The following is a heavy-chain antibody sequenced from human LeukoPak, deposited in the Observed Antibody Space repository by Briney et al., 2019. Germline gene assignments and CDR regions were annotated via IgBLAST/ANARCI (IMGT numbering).Heavy chain of an antibody. CDR1: GYTFTDYY. J-gene: IGHJ4*02. CDR3: ASEASSIGRPTTSAYFDY. Sequence: ASVKVSCKASGYTFTDYYIHWVRQAPGQGLEWMGWINPNSGDTNYAQKFQGRVTMARDASISAAYMELSSLISDDTAVYYCASEASSIGRPTTSAYFDYWGQGTLVTVSS. V-gene: IGHV1-2*02. D-gene: IGHD1-26*01. CDR2: INPNSGDT.